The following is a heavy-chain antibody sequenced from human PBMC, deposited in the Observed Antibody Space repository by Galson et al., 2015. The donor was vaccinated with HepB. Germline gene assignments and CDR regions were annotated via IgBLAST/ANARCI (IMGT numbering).Heavy chain of an antibody. CDR2: IYYSGST. CDR3: AREPTSHSYYGILGGKYYFDY. V-gene: IGHV4-39*07. CDR1: GGSISSSSYY. J-gene: IGHJ4*02. D-gene: IGHD3-10*01. Sequence: ETLSLTCTVSGGSISSSSYYWSWIRQPPGKGPEWIGSIYYSGSTYYNPSLKSRVTISLDTTKNQFSLKPYSVIAADTAVYYCAREPTSHSYYGILGGKYYFDYWGQGTLVTVSS.